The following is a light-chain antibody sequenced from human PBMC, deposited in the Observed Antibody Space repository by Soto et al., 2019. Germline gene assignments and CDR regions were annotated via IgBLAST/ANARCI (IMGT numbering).Light chain of an antibody. Sequence: IVLTQSPGTLSLSPWERATLSCRASQSISNNYLAWYQQKPGQAPRLLIYGASSRATGISDRFSGSGSGTDFTLTISRLQPEDFAVYYCQQYGSSRTFGQGTKVDIK. CDR1: QSISNNY. V-gene: IGKV3-20*01. J-gene: IGKJ1*01. CDR3: QQYGSSRT. CDR2: GAS.